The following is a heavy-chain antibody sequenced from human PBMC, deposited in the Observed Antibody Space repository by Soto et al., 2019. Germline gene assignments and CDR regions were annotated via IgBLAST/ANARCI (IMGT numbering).Heavy chain of an antibody. CDR1: GGTFSRYA. J-gene: IGHJ6*02. CDR2: IIPIFGTA. V-gene: IGHV1-69*01. D-gene: IGHD3-10*01. CDR3: ARDRLTMVRGVIYDGMDV. Sequence: QVQLVQSGAEVKKPGSSVMVSCKASGGTFSRYAISWVRQAPGQGLEWMGGIIPIFGTANYAQKFQGRVTITADESTSTAYMELSSLRSEDTAVYYCARDRLTMVRGVIYDGMDVWGQGTTVTVSS.